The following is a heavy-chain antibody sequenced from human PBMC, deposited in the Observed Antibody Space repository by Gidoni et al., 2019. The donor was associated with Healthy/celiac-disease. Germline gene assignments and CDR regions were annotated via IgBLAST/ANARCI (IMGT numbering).Heavy chain of an antibody. J-gene: IGHJ6*02. CDR2: IWYDGSNK. CDR1: GFTFSSYG. V-gene: IGHV3-33*01. D-gene: IGHD3-22*01. CDR3: ARDLVRGTYYDSSGRNYYYYYGMDV. Sequence: QVQLVESGGGVVQPGRSLRLSCAASGFTFSSYGLHWVRRAPGKGLELVAVIWYDGSNKYYADSVKGRFTISRDNSKNTLYLQMNSLRAEDTAVYYCARDLVRGTYYDSSGRNYYYYYGMDVWGQGTTVTVSS.